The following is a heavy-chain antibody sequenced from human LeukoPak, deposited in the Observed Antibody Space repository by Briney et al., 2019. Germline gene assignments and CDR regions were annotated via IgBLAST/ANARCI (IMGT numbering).Heavy chain of an antibody. Sequence: GGSLRLSCAASGFTFSSYGMHWVRQAPGEGLEWVAFIRYDGSNKYYADSVKGRFTISRDNSKNTLYLQMNSLRAEDTAVYYCAVTYYDFWSGSDAFDIWGQGTMVTVSS. CDR3: AVTYYDFWSGSDAFDI. D-gene: IGHD3-3*01. V-gene: IGHV3-30*02. CDR1: GFTFSSYG. CDR2: IRYDGSNK. J-gene: IGHJ3*02.